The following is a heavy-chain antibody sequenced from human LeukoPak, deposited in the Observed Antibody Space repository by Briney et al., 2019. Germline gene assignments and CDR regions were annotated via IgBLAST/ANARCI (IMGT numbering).Heavy chain of an antibody. CDR3: ARNNGMDV. CDR2: VNRDGSET. V-gene: IGHV3-7*03. J-gene: IGHJ6*02. Sequence: QPGGSLRLSCAASGFTLSNHWMTWVRQVPGRGPEWVANVNRDGSETYYLDSVKGRITISKDNAKNSLYLQMNSLRAEDTALYHCARNNGMDVWGQGTTVIVSS. CDR1: GFTLSNHW.